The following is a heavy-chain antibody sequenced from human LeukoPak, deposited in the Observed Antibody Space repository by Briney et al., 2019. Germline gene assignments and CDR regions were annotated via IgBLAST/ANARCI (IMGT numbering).Heavy chain of an antibody. D-gene: IGHD2-15*01. CDR1: GASVNSGGYY. Sequence: SETLSLTCNVSGASVNSGGYYWTWIRQPPGKGLEWIGYMDYSGTTNYNPSLKSRVTISLDTSKNQFSLKLSSVTAADTAMYYCAREGACSGGSCYSHGWFDPWGQGTLVIVSS. CDR2: MDYSGTT. CDR3: AREGACSGGSCYSHGWFDP. J-gene: IGHJ5*02. V-gene: IGHV4-61*08.